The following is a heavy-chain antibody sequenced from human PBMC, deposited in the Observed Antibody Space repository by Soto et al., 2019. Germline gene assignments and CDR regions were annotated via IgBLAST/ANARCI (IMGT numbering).Heavy chain of an antibody. D-gene: IGHD6-13*01. Sequence: EMQLLESGGGLVQPGGSLRLSCAASGFAFDDYAMSWVRQAPGKGLEWVSALSGSGATTYYTDSVKGRFTISRDNSKNTMFLQMDNLRAEDTAVYYCAKDAKGASAPYFFDCWGLGTLITVSS. CDR3: AKDAKGASAPYFFDC. V-gene: IGHV3-23*01. CDR1: GFAFDDYA. CDR2: LSGSGATT. J-gene: IGHJ4*02.